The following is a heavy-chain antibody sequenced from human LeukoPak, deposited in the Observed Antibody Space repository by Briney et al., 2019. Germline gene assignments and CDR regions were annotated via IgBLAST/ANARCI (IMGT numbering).Heavy chain of an antibody. J-gene: IGHJ4*02. V-gene: IGHV1-46*01. D-gene: IGHD1/OR15-1a*01. CDR2: INPGGGQT. CDR3: ARDRDWNNPDYFDY. CDR1: GYTFTTYY. Sequence: ASVEVSCKASGYTFTTYYMHWVRQVPGQGFEWMGLINPGGGQTKYAQKFQGRVTMTRDTSTSTVYMELGSLRSEDTAIYYCARDRDWNNPDYFDYWGQGTLVTVSS.